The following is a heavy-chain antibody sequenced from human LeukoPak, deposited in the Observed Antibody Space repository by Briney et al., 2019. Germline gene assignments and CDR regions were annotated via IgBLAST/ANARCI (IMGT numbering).Heavy chain of an antibody. CDR2: IYTRGST. V-gene: IGHV4-4*07. D-gene: IGHD1-26*01. Sequence: KPSETLSLTCTVSGGSISSYDWSWIRQPAGKGLEWIGRIYTRGSTNYNPSLKSRVSMSVDTSKKQFSLKLSSVTAADTAVYYCARAKVGATPYFDYWGQGTLVTVSS. CDR3: ARAKVGATPYFDY. CDR1: GGSISSYD. J-gene: IGHJ4*02.